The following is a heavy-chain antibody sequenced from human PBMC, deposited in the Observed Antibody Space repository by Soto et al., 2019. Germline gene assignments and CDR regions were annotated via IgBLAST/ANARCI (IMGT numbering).Heavy chain of an antibody. CDR2: ISSSSSYI. CDR1: GFTFSTYS. D-gene: IGHD5-18*01. J-gene: IGHJ4*02. Sequence: PGGSLRLSCAASGFTFSTYSMNWVRQAPGKGLEWVSSISSSSSYIYYADSVKGRFTISRDNAKNSLYLQMNSLRAEDTALYYCATNSFGYSYYWGQGALVTVSS. CDR3: ATNSFGYSYY. V-gene: IGHV3-21*01.